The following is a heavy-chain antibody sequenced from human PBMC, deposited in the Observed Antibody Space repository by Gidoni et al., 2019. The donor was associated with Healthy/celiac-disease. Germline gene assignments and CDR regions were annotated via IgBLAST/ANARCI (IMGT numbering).Heavy chain of an antibody. CDR3: AKVITNWLRPNFDY. D-gene: IGHD5-12*01. Sequence: EVQLLESGGGLVQPGGSLRLSCPASGFSFSSYAISWVRQAPGKGLEWVSAISGSGGSTYYADSVKGRFTISRDNSKNTLYLQMNSLRAEDTAVYYCAKVITNWLRPNFDYWGQGTLVTVSS. J-gene: IGHJ4*02. CDR2: ISGSGGST. CDR1: GFSFSSYA. V-gene: IGHV3-23*01.